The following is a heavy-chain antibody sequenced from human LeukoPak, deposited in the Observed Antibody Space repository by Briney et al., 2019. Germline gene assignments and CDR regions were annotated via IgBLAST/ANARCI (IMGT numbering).Heavy chain of an antibody. CDR2: ISPYNGNT. J-gene: IGHJ3*02. CDR1: GYIFSSYG. CDR3: AREVEVKDVFDI. Sequence: ASVKVSCKASGYIFSSYGISWVRQAPGQGLEWMGWISPYNGNTNHAQKFQGRVTLTTDKSTSTVYMELRSLRSDDTAVYYCAREVEVKDVFDIWGQGTMVTVSS. D-gene: IGHD2-15*01. V-gene: IGHV1-18*01.